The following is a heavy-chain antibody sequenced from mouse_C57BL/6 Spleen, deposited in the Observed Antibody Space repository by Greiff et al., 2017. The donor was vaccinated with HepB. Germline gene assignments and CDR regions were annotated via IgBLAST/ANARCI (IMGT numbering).Heavy chain of an antibody. CDR3: IRRSMMVTTRYFDV. V-gene: IGHV1-15*01. J-gene: IGHJ1*03. Sequence: QVQLQQSGAELVRPGASVTLSCKASGYTFTDYEMHWVKQTPVHGLEWIGAIDPETGGTAYNQKFKGKAILTADKSSSTAYMELRSLTSEDSAVYYCIRRSMMVTTRYFDVWGTGTTVTVSS. D-gene: IGHD2-3*01. CDR2: IDPETGGT. CDR1: GYTFTDYE.